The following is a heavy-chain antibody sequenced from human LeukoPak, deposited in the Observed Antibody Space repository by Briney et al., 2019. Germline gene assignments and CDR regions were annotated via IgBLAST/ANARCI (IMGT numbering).Heavy chain of an antibody. CDR3: ARHVVFGGGSNCFAP. J-gene: IGHJ5*02. CDR1: GGSISSYY. CDR2: IYYSGNT. V-gene: IGHV4-59*08. D-gene: IGHD3-16*01. Sequence: PSETLSLTCTVSGGSISSYYWSWIRQPPGRGLEWIGYIYYSGNTNYNPSLKSRVAISVDMSKNQFSLKLSSVTAADTAVYYRARHVVFGGGSNCFAPWGRGTLVPVSS.